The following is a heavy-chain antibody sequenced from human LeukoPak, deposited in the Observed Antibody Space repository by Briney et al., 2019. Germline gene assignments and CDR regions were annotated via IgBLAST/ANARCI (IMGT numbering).Heavy chain of an antibody. J-gene: IGHJ5*02. CDR3: AKDPRRYSYGQNWFDP. D-gene: IGHD5-18*01. V-gene: IGHV3-21*01. CDR1: GFTFSSYS. Sequence: GGSLRLSCAASGFTFSSYSMNWVRQAPGKGLDWVSSITRSSYIYYADSVKGRFTISRDNSKNTLYLQMNSLRAEDTAVYYCAKDPRRYSYGQNWFDPWGQGTLVTVSS. CDR2: ITRSSYI.